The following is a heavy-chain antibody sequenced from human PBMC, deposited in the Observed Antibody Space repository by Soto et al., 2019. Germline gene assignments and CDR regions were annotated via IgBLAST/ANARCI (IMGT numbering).Heavy chain of an antibody. CDR2: ISGSGDST. CDR3: AKGVNGAALRLNWFDP. V-gene: IGHV3-23*01. CDR1: GFTFRGYA. Sequence: EVQLLESGGGLVQPGESLRLSCAASGFTFRGYAMSWVRQAPGKGLEWVSAISGSGDSTYYADSVKGRFTISRDNSKNTLYLAVDSLRVEDTAVYYCAKGVNGAALRLNWFDPWGQGTLVTVSS. D-gene: IGHD5-12*01. J-gene: IGHJ5*02.